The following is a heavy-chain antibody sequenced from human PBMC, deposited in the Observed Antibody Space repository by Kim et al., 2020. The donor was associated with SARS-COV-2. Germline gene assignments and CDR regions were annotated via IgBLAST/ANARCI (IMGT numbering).Heavy chain of an antibody. CDR3: AGGHPTRITMVRGVNDY. CDR2: ISSSSSTI. J-gene: IGHJ4*02. CDR1: GFTFSSYS. V-gene: IGHV3-48*02. D-gene: IGHD3-10*01. Sequence: GGSLRLSCAASGFTFSSYSMNWVRQAPGKGLEWVSYISSSSSTIYYADSVKGRFTISRDNAKNSLYLQMNSLRDEDTAVYYCAGGHPTRITMVRGVNDYWGQGTLVTVSS.